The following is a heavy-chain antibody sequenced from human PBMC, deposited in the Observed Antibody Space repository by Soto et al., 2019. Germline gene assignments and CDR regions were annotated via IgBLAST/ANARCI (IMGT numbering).Heavy chain of an antibody. V-gene: IGHV3-23*01. D-gene: IGHD2-2*01. J-gene: IGHJ6*02. CDR3: AKSLSTAVNYGLDV. Sequence: LRLSCGASGFTFIDNAMTWVRQAPGKGLEWVSSISDDGDSTYYADSVKGRFAVSRDNSKNTLFLHMNSLGAEDTAVYYCAKSLSTAVNYGLDVWGQGTSVTVSS. CDR2: ISDDGDST. CDR1: GFTFIDNA.